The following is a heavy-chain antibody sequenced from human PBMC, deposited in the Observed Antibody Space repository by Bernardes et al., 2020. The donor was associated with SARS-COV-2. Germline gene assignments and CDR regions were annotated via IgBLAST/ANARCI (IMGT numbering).Heavy chain of an antibody. CDR1: GGSISSSSSY. CDR2: LYYSGRT. V-gene: IGHV4-39*01. Sequence: AETRSLTCTVSGGSISSSSSYWCWIRQPPGKGLEWTGSLYYSGRTYYHPSLKSRVTISVEPSKNPFSLTLSSVTAADPAVYHCSRHARISIIGVVIIPSWFDPGGQGTLVTVSS. D-gene: IGHD3-3*01. J-gene: IGHJ5*02. CDR3: SRHARISIIGVVIIPSWFDP.